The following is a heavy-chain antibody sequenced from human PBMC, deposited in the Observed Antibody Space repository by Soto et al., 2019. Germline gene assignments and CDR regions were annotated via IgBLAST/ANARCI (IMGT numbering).Heavy chain of an antibody. V-gene: IGHV4-59*01. CDR3: ARVVGATEYFDY. CDR2: IYYSGST. D-gene: IGHD1-26*01. J-gene: IGHJ4*02. CDR1: GGSISSYY. Sequence: PETLSLTCTVSGGSISSYYWSWIRQPPGKGLEWIGYIYYSGSTNYNPSLKSRVTISVDTSKNQFSLKLSSVTAADTAVYYCARVVGATEYFDYWGQGTLVTVSS.